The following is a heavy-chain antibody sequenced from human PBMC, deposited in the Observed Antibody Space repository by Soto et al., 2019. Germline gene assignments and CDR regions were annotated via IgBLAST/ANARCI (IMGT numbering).Heavy chain of an antibody. D-gene: IGHD6-19*01. Sequence: QVQLQQWGAGLLKPSETLSLTCAVYGGSFSGYYWSWIRQPPGKGLEWIGEINHSGSTNYNPSLKSRVTISVDTSKNQFSLKLSSVTDADTPVYYCARFLVGPSSGRYEKWGQGTMVTVYS. CDR1: GGSFSGYY. V-gene: IGHV4-34*01. CDR2: INHSGST. CDR3: ARFLVGPSSGRYEK. J-gene: IGHJ3*01.